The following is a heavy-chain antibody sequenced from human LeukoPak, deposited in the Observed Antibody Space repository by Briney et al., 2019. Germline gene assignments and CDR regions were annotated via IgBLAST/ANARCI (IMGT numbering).Heavy chain of an antibody. CDR1: GFTFDDYA. D-gene: IGHD3-3*01. Sequence: GRSLRLSCAASGFTFDDYAMHWARQAPGKGLEWVSGISWNSGSIGYADSVKGRFTISRDNAKNSLYLQMNSLRAEDTALYYCAKGKLRFLEWLYFDYWGQGTLVTVSS. V-gene: IGHV3-9*01. J-gene: IGHJ4*02. CDR2: ISWNSGSI. CDR3: AKGKLRFLEWLYFDY.